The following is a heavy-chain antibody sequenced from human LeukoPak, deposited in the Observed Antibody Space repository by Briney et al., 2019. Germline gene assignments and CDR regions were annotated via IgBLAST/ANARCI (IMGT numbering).Heavy chain of an antibody. CDR2: IHHSGTS. CDR3: ARWGDGTGYKAFDI. Sequence: SETLSLTCSVSDASITSNYWGWIRQTPGKTLEWIAYIHHSGTSNYNPSLRSRATISINTSQNKFPLNLYSVTAADTAVYHCARWGDGTGYKAFDIWGQGTMVTVSS. J-gene: IGHJ3*02. CDR1: DASITSNY. V-gene: IGHV4-59*01. D-gene: IGHD3-9*01.